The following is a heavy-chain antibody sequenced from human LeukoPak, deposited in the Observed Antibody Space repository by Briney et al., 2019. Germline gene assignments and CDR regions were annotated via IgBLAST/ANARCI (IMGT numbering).Heavy chain of an antibody. D-gene: IGHD1-26*01. J-gene: IGHJ4*02. Sequence: GGSLRLSCAASGFTFSSFAMSWIRQAPWKGLEWVSYISSSGSTIYYADSVKGRFTISRDNAKNSLYLQMNSLRAEDTAVYYCARWTPAGSYYFDYWGQGTLVTVSS. V-gene: IGHV3-11*04. CDR3: ARWTPAGSYYFDY. CDR2: ISSSGSTI. CDR1: GFTFSSFA.